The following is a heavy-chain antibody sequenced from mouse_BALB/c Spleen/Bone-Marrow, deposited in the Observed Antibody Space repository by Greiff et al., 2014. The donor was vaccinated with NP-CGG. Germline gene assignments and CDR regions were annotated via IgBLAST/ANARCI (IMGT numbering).Heavy chain of an antibody. CDR2: IDPETGGT. CDR3: TRRWLRRGFDY. CDR1: GYTSTDYE. Sequence: VQLVESGAELVRPGASVTLSCKASGYTSTDYEMHWVKQTPVHGLEWIGPIDPETGGTAYNQKFKGKATLTADKSSSTAYMELRSLASGDSAVYYCTRRWLRRGFDYWGQGTTLTVSS. J-gene: IGHJ2*01. D-gene: IGHD2-2*01. V-gene: IGHV1-15*01.